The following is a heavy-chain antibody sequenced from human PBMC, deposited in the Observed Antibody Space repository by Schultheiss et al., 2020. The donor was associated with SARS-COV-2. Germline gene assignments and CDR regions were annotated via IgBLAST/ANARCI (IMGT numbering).Heavy chain of an antibody. D-gene: IGHD5-24*01. V-gene: IGHV1-46*03. J-gene: IGHJ4*02. Sequence: ASVKVSCKASGYTFTSYYMHWVRQAPGQGLEWMGGIIPIFGTANYAQKFQGRVTITRDTSASTAYMELSSLRSEDTAVYYCANFPGRVNWGQGTLVTVSS. CDR1: GYTFTSYY. CDR2: IIPIFGTA. CDR3: ANFPGRVN.